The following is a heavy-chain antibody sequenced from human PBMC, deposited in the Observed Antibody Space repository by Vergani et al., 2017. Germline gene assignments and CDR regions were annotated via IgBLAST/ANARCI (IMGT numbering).Heavy chain of an antibody. Sequence: QLQLQESGPGLVKPSETLSLTCTVSGGSISSSSYYWGWVRQPPGKGLELIGSIYYSGSTYYNPSLKSRVTISVATSKNQFSLKLSSVTAADTAVYYCADFHSITGTTLGNWGQGTLVTVSS. CDR3: ADFHSITGTTLGN. V-gene: IGHV4-39*01. D-gene: IGHD1-7*01. J-gene: IGHJ4*02. CDR1: GGSISSSSYY. CDR2: IYYSGST.